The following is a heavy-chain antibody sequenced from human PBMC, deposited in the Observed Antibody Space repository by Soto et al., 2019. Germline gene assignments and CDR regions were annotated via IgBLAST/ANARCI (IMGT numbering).Heavy chain of an antibody. CDR3: ARDVPRVGATAY. CDR2: LSSNSNYT. Sequence: QVQLVESGGGLVKPGGSLRLSCAASGFTFSDYYMSWIRQAPGKGLEWVSYLSSNSNYTDYADSVKGRFTISRDNAKNSLYLQVNALRGEDTAVYFCARDVPRVGATAYWGQGARVTVSS. D-gene: IGHD1-26*01. J-gene: IGHJ4*02. CDR1: GFTFSDYY. V-gene: IGHV3-11*06.